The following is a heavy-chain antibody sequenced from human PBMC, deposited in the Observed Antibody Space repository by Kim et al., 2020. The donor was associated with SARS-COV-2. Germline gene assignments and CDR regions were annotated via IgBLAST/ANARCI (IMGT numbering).Heavy chain of an antibody. J-gene: IGHJ6*02. CDR1: GGSISSGSYY. Sequence: SETLSLTCTVSGGSISSGSYYWSWIRQPAGKGLEWIGRIYTSGSTNYNPSLKSRVTISVDTSKNQFSLKLSSVTAADTAVYYCARGFQYYDILTGFGGQYGMDVWGQGTTVTVSS. V-gene: IGHV4-61*02. CDR3: ARGFQYYDILTGFGGQYGMDV. D-gene: IGHD3-9*01. CDR2: IYTSGST.